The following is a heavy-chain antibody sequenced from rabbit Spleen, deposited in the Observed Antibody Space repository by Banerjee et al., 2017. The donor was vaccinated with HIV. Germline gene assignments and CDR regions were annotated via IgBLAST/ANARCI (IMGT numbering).Heavy chain of an antibody. J-gene: IGHJ4*01. CDR1: GFSVSSSFY. D-gene: IGHD2-1*01. Sequence: QEQLVESGGGLVQPGGSLKLSCKASGFSVSSSFYMCWVRQAPGKGLEWVACVYGGSLGDSYYASWAKGRFTVSRTSSTTVTLQMTSLTAADTATYFCARALIYDDYRELNLWGPGTLVTVS. V-gene: IGHV1S45*01. CDR3: ARALIYDDYRELNL. CDR2: VYGGSLGDS.